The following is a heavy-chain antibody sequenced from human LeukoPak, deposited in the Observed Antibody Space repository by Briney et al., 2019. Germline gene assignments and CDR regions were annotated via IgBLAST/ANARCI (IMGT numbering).Heavy chain of an antibody. CDR3: ARAEYSSSSPLYYYYMDV. CDR1: GGSISSYY. Sequence: SETLSLTCTVSGGSISSYYWSWIRQPPGKGLEWIGYIYYSGSTNYNPSLKSRVTISVDTSKNQFSLKLSSVTAADTAVYYCARAEYSSSSPLYYYYMDVWGKGTTVTVSS. V-gene: IGHV4-59*01. J-gene: IGHJ6*03. D-gene: IGHD6-6*01. CDR2: IYYSGST.